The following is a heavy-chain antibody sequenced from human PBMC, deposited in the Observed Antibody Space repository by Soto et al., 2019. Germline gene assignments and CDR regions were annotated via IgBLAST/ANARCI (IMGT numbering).Heavy chain of an antibody. Sequence: SETLSLTCTVSGGSISSGGYYWSWIRQHPGKGLEWIGYIYYSGSTYYNPSLKSRVTISVDTSKNQFSLKLSSVTAADTAVYYCVRDIRIGSDNKNWNRRLSYYYYMDVWGKGTTVTVSS. CDR3: VRDIRIGSDNKNWNRRLSYYYYMDV. D-gene: IGHD1-1*01. CDR2: IYYSGST. CDR1: GGSISSGGYY. V-gene: IGHV4-31*03. J-gene: IGHJ6*03.